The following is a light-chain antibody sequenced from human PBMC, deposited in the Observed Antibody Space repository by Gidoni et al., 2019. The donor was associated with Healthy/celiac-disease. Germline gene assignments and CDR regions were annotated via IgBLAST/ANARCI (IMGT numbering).Light chain of an antibody. CDR2: GNS. J-gene: IGLJ1*01. V-gene: IGLV1-40*01. CDR1: SSNIGAGYD. Sequence: QSVLPQPPSVSGAPGQGVTISCTGSSSNIGAGYDVHWYQQLPGTAPKLLIYGNSNRPSGVPDRFSGSKSGTSASLAITGLQAEDEADYYCQSYDSSLVYVFGTGTKVTVL. CDR3: QSYDSSLVYV.